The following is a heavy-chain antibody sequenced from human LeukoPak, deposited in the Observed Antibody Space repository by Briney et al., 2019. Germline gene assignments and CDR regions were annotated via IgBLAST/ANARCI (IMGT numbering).Heavy chain of an antibody. D-gene: IGHD3-22*01. V-gene: IGHV3-21*01. CDR3: ATDSSGYYNFDY. CDR2: INSGSTYT. Sequence: GGSLRLSCAASGFTFSSYMMNWVRQAPGKGLEWVSSINSGSTYTYYTESVKGRFTVSRGNAKNTLYLQMNSLRAEDTAVYYCATDSSGYYNFDYWGQGTLVTVSS. J-gene: IGHJ4*02. CDR1: GFTFSSYM.